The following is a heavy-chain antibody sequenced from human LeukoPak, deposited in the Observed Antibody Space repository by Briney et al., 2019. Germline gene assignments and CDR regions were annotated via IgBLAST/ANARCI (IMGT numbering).Heavy chain of an antibody. D-gene: IGHD2-21*01. CDR2: IYYSGST. Sequence: SETLSLTCTVSGGSISSGGYYWSWIRQPPGKGLEWIGYIYYSGSTNYNPSLKSRVTISVDTSKNQFSLKLSSVTAADTAVYYCARGVVAHFDYWGQGTLVTVSS. V-gene: IGHV4-61*08. J-gene: IGHJ4*02. CDR1: GGSISSGGYY. CDR3: ARGVVAHFDY.